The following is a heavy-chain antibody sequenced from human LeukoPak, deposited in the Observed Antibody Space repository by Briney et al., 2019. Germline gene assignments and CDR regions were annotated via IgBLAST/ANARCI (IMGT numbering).Heavy chain of an antibody. CDR1: GGSISRQY. CDR2: IYYSGIT. CDR3: ARTSYHYNSGDYGWYFDY. D-gene: IGHD3-10*01. J-gene: IGHJ4*02. Sequence: SETLSLTCTVSGGSISRQYWSLIRQPPGKGLEWIGYIYYSGITKYSPSLKSRVTISVDTSKNQFSLRLTSVPAADTAVYYCARTSYHYNSGDYGWYFDYWGQGTLVTVSA. V-gene: IGHV4-59*11.